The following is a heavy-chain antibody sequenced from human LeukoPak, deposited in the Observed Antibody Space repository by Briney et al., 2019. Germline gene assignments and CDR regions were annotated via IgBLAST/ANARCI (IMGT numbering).Heavy chain of an antibody. Sequence: GGSLRLSCVASGFTFSTSWVTWVRQAPGKGLEGVANIDKHGIGKYYVDSVKGRFAISRDYASNSVFLQMDSLRAEDTSVYYCARDAGWGYYDLWGQGTPVTVSS. CDR3: ARDAGWGYYDL. CDR2: IDKHGIGK. D-gene: IGHD1-26*01. V-gene: IGHV3-7*01. CDR1: GFTFSTSW. J-gene: IGHJ4*02.